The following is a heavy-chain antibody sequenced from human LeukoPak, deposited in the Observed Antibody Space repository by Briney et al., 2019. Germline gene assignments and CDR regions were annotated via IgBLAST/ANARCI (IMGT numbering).Heavy chain of an antibody. Sequence: GASVKVSCKASGYSFTKYGLNWVRQAPGQGLQWMGWISCYNGHTHYAQNFQGRVTTTTDTSTNTAYMELRGLRSDDTAIYYCARREGRSASPFFFDSWGQGTLVTVSS. V-gene: IGHV1-18*01. D-gene: IGHD6-6*01. CDR3: ARREGRSASPFFFDS. CDR2: ISCYNGHT. CDR1: GYSFTKYG. J-gene: IGHJ4*02.